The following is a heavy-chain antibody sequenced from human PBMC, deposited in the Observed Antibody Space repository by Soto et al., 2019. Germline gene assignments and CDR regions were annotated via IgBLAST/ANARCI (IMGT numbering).Heavy chain of an antibody. CDR3: ARHDGLRNYYYMDV. CDR2: IYYSGST. CDR1: GGSISSYY. V-gene: IGHV4-59*08. Sequence: SETLSLTCTVSGGSISSYYWSWIRQPPGKGLEWIGYIYYSGSTYYNPSLKSRVTISVDTSKNQFSLKLSSVTAADTAVYYCARHDGLRNYYYMDVWGKGTTVTVSS. J-gene: IGHJ6*03.